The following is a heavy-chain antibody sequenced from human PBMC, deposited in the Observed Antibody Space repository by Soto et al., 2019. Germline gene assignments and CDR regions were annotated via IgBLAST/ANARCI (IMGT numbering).Heavy chain of an antibody. J-gene: IGHJ4*02. CDR2: ISGSGGST. V-gene: IGHV3-23*01. CDR3: ARRSSSGYFDY. D-gene: IGHD6-13*01. Sequence: EVQLLESGGGSVQPGGSLRLSCAASGFTFSSYAMNWVRQAPGKGLEWVSVISGSGGSTYYADSVKGRFTISRDNSKNTLYLQMTSLRAEDTAVYYCARRSSSGYFDYWGQGTLVTVSS. CDR1: GFTFSSYA.